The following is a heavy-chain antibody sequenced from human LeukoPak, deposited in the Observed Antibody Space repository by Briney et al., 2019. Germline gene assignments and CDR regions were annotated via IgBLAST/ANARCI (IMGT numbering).Heavy chain of an antibody. V-gene: IGHV3-23*01. CDR2: ISGSGGST. Sequence: GGSLRLSCAASGFTFSSYAMSWVRQAPGKGLEWFSAISGSGGSTYYADSVKGRFTISRDNSKNTLYLQMNSLRAEDTAVYYCAKVGEENYDFWSGQYYFDYWGQGTLVIVSS. CDR3: AKVGEENYDFWSGQYYFDY. J-gene: IGHJ4*02. CDR1: GFTFSSYA. D-gene: IGHD3-3*01.